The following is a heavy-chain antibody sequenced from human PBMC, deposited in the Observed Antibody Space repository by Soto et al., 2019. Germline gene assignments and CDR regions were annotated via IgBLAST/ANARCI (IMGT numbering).Heavy chain of an antibody. V-gene: IGHV4-34*01. CDR2: INHSGST. J-gene: IGHJ4*02. CDR3: ARGSGLRQSDY. Sequence: XETLSLTCVVYGGSFSGYYWSWIRQPPGKGLEWIGEINHSGSTNYNPSLKSRVTISVDTSKNQFSLKLSSVTAADTAVYYCARGSGLRQSDYWGQGTLVTVSS. CDR1: GGSFSGYY. D-gene: IGHD5-18*01.